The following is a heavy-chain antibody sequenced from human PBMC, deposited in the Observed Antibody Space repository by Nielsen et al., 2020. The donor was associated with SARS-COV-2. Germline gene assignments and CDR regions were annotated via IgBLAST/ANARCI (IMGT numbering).Heavy chain of an antibody. CDR2: ISDDGSNN. J-gene: IGHJ4*02. CDR3: AKVGVRRVPDENHFDY. V-gene: IGHV3-30*18. Sequence: GWYLRLSCASSGFTFCSYGMHWVRQAPGKGLEWVSVISDDGSNNYYADSVEGRFTIPRDTSKNTLYRQMNSLGAEETAVYYCAKVGVRRVPDENHFDYWGQGTLVTVSS. D-gene: IGHD3-10*01. CDR1: GFTFCSYG.